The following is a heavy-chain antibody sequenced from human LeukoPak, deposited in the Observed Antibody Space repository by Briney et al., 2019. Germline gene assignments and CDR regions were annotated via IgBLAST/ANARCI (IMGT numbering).Heavy chain of an antibody. CDR1: GYSFTSYW. D-gene: IGHD1-26*01. CDR2: IYPGDSDT. J-gene: IGHJ4*02. V-gene: IGHV5-51*01. CDR3: ARHTSGSYHAPLDY. Sequence: GESLKISCKGSGYSFTSYWIAWVRQMPGKGRERMATIYPGDSDTRYSPSFQGQVTILADKSISTAYLQGSSLKASDTAMYYCARHTSGSYHAPLDYWGQGTLVTVSS.